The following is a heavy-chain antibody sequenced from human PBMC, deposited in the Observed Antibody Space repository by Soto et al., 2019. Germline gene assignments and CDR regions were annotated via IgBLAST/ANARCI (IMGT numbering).Heavy chain of an antibody. CDR1: GFTFSSYA. V-gene: IGHV3-23*01. J-gene: IGHJ4*02. CDR2: ISGSGGST. CDR3: ARKWGLDYYDSASDY. Sequence: EVQLLESGGGLVQPGGSLRLSCAASGFTFSSYAMSWVRQAPGKGLEWVSAISGSGGSTYYADSVKGRFTISRDNSKNTLYLQMNSLRAEDTAVYYGARKWGLDYYDSASDYWGQGTLVTVSS. D-gene: IGHD3-22*01.